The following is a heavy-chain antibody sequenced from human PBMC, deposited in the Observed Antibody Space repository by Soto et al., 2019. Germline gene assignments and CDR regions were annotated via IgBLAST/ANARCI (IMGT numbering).Heavy chain of an antibody. V-gene: IGHV3-30-3*01. J-gene: IGHJ6*02. CDR3: ARAHSSGYYRYYYYGMDV. Sequence: PGGSLRLSCAASGFTFSSYAMHWVRQAPGKGLEWVAVISYDGSNKYYADSVKGRFTISRDNSKNTLYLQMNSLRAEDTAVYYCARAHSSGYYRYYYYGMDVWGQGTTVTVSS. D-gene: IGHD3-22*01. CDR1: GFTFSSYA. CDR2: ISYDGSNK.